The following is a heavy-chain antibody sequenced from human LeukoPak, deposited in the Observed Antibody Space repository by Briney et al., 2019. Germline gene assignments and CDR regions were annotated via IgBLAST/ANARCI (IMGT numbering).Heavy chain of an antibody. D-gene: IGHD4-11*01. CDR1: GGSFSGYY. V-gene: IGHV4-34*01. J-gene: IGHJ4*02. CDR3: AHHAADYSNPFDY. CDR2: INHSGST. Sequence: PSETLSLTCAVYGGSFSGYYWSWIRQPPGKGLEWIGEINHSGSTNYNPSLKSRVTISVDTSKNQFSLKLSSVTAADTAVYYCAHHAADYSNPFDYWGQGTLVTVSS.